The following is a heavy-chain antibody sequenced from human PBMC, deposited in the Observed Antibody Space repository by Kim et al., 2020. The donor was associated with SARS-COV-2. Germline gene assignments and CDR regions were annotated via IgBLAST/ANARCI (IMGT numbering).Heavy chain of an antibody. V-gene: IGHV3-15*01. D-gene: IGHD6-19*01. Sequence: AAPVKGRFTISRDDSKNTLYLQMNSLKTEDTAVYYCTTVLGSGWPVLGPRWGQGTLVTVSS. J-gene: IGHJ4*02. CDR3: TTVLGSGWPVLGPR.